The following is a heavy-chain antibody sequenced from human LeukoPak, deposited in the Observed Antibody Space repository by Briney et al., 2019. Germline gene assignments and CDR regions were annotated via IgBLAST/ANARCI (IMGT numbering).Heavy chain of an antibody. CDR1: GFRFTDFY. V-gene: IGHV1-69-2*01. J-gene: IGHJ4*02. Sequence: ATVKISFKTSGFRFTDFYMHWVQQAPGRGLEWMGRVDPEDGETVTAERLQGRVTINADTSIDTAYMELSSLRPEDTAVYYCAIGVSGNSYVNPLFDYWGQGTLVTVSS. CDR2: VDPEDGET. CDR3: AIGVSGNSYVNPLFDY. D-gene: IGHD5-18*01.